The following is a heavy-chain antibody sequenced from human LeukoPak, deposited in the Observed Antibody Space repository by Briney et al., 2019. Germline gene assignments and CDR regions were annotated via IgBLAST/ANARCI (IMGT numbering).Heavy chain of an antibody. D-gene: IGHD3-3*01. CDR2: ISGSGFT. CDR3: AKDRDFWSGYPLDY. J-gene: IGHJ4*02. CDR1: GFTFSTYA. Sequence: GGSLRLSCVASGFTFSTYAMSWVRQAPGKGLEWVSAISGSGFTDYADSVKGRFIISRDNSKNTLCLQMNSLRDEDTAVYYCAKDRDFWSGYPLDYWGQGTLVTVSS. V-gene: IGHV3-23*01.